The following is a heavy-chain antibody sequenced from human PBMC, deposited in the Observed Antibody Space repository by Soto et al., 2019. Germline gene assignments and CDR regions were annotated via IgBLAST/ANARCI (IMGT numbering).Heavy chain of an antibody. Sequence: GGSLRLSCAASGFTFSSYAMHWVRQAPGKGLEWVAVISYDGSTYYADSVKGRFTISRHNSKNTLYLQMNSLRAEDTAVYYCERIYCSGGSCYFGFFDYWGQGTLVTVSS. CDR2: ISYDGST. D-gene: IGHD2-15*01. CDR3: ERIYCSGGSCYFGFFDY. CDR1: GFTFSSYA. J-gene: IGHJ4*02. V-gene: IGHV3-30*14.